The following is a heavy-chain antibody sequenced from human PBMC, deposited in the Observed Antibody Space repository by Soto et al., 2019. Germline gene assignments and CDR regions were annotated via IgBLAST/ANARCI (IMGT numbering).Heavy chain of an antibody. CDR1: GYSFTNYG. Sequence: QDQLVQSGVEVKKPGASVKVSCKASGYSFTNYGITWVRQAPGQGFEWMGGISAYNGNTNYAQKFQGRVTMTTDASTSTAYLDLRSMRSDDTAVYYCARDRGVAPPVAGNTHYYYYMDVWGKGTTVTVSS. CDR3: ARDRGVAPPVAGNTHYYYYMDV. J-gene: IGHJ6*03. CDR2: ISAYNGNT. V-gene: IGHV1-18*01. D-gene: IGHD6-19*01.